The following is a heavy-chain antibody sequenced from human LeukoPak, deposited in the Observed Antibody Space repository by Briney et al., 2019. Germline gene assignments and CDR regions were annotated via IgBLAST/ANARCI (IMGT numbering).Heavy chain of an antibody. CDR1: GFTFSDYW. V-gene: IGHV3-7*03. CDR3: ARAMNY. CDR2: IKQDGSEK. Sequence: GGSLRLSCAASGFTFSDYWMTWVRQAPGKGLEWVANIKQDGSEKYYVDSVKGRFTISRDNAKNSLYLQMNCLRAEDTAVYYCARAMNYWGQGTLVTVSS. J-gene: IGHJ4*02.